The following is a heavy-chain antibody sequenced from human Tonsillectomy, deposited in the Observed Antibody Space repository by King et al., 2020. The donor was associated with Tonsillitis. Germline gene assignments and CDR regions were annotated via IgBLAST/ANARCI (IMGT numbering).Heavy chain of an antibody. Sequence: VQLVESWAEVKKPGASVKVSCKASGYTFTSYDINWVRLDPGQGLDWMGWRKHNNGNTGFAQKIQGRGIMIRNTSLSTAYMERSSRRSEDTAVDYCARGRESVPTYIDYWGQGTLVTVSS. CDR1: GYTFTSYD. CDR2: RKHNNGNT. J-gene: IGHJ4*02. CDR3: ARGRESVPTYIDY. V-gene: IGHV1-8*01. D-gene: IGHD4-17*01.